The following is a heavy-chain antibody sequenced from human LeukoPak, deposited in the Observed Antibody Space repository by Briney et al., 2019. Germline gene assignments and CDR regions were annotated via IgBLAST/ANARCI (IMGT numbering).Heavy chain of an antibody. CDR3: AKDLGWELPAEAY. Sequence: PGGSLRLSCVASGFTFKNYVMNWVRQAPGKGLEWLATIYGSGVSISYADSVKGRFIISRDNSNNTLYLQMNNLRAEDTAMYFCAKDLGWELPAEAYWGQGILVSVSS. J-gene: IGHJ4*02. D-gene: IGHD1-26*01. CDR1: GFTFKNYV. V-gene: IGHV3-23*01. CDR2: IYGSGVSI.